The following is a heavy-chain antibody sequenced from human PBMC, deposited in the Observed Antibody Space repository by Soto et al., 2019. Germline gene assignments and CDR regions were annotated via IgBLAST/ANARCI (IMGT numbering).Heavy chain of an antibody. J-gene: IGHJ3*02. CDR1: GGSISSGDYY. Sequence: KPSETVSLTCTVSGGSISSGDYYWSWIRQPPGKGLEWMGYIYYSGSTYYNPSLKSRVNISVDTSNNQFSLKLSSVTDAETAVYHCARDRISNYDILTGYPHDFHIWGKGTMVTVSS. D-gene: IGHD3-9*01. CDR2: IYYSGST. V-gene: IGHV4-30-4*01. CDR3: ARDRISNYDILTGYPHDFHI.